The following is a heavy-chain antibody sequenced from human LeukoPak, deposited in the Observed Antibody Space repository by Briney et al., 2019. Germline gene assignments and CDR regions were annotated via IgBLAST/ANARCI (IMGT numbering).Heavy chain of an antibody. CDR1: GGSFSGYY. CDR2: INHSGST. D-gene: IGHD3-22*01. Sequence: SETLSLTCAVYGGSFSGYYWSWIRQPPGKGLEWIGEINHSGSTNYNPSLESRVTISVDTSKNQFSLKLSSVTAADTAVYYCARGPGSPQYYDSSGYSTPFDYWGQGTLVTVSS. V-gene: IGHV4-34*01. J-gene: IGHJ4*02. CDR3: ARGPGSPQYYDSSGYSTPFDY.